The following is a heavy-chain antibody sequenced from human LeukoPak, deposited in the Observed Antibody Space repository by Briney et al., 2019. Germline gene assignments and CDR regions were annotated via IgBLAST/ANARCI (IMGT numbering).Heavy chain of an antibody. V-gene: IGHV1-2*02. D-gene: IGHD3-16*01. Sequence: GASVKVSCKASGYTFTGYYMHWVRQAPGQGLEWMGWINPNSGGTNYAQKFQGRVTMTRDTSISTAYMELSRLRSDDTAVYYCAGATSPRLYDYVWGSKFDAFDIWGQGTMVTVSS. CDR1: GYTFTGYY. CDR3: AGATSPRLYDYVWGSKFDAFDI. CDR2: INPNSGGT. J-gene: IGHJ3*02.